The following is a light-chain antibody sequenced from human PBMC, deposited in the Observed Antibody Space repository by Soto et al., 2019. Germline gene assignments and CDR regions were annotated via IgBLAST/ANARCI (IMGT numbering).Light chain of an antibody. CDR3: QQYDSYSWT. CDR1: QSVTNW. J-gene: IGKJ1*01. Sequence: DIPMTQSPATLSASVGERVTITCRASQSVTNWLAWYQQKPGQAPKLLIYDVSSLESGVPSWLSGSGSGTVFILTISSLQPEDVATYYCQQYDSYSWTFGQGTKVEIK. V-gene: IGKV1-5*01. CDR2: DVS.